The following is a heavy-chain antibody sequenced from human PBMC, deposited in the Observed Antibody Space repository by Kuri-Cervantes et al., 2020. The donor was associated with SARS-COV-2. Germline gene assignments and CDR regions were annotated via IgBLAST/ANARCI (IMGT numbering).Heavy chain of an antibody. CDR3: ARGGWRAGPLVVPAANSDTNYYYYYYMDV. CDR1: GYTFTSYG. Sequence: ASVKVSCKASGYTFTSYGISWVRQAPGQGLEWMGWISAYDGNTNYAQKLQGRVTITADESTSTAYMELSSLRSEDTAVYYCARGGWRAGPLVVPAANSDTNYYYYYYMDVWGKGTTVTVSS. J-gene: IGHJ6*03. CDR2: ISAYDGNT. V-gene: IGHV1-18*01. D-gene: IGHD2-2*01.